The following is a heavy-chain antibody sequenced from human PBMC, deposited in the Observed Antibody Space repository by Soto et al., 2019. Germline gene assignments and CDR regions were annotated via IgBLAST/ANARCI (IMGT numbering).Heavy chain of an antibody. Sequence: GGSLRLSCAASGFTFSSYEMNWVRQAPGKGLEWVSYISSSGSTIYYADSVKGRFTNSRDNAKNSLYLQMNSLRAEDTAVYYCARVDSSSSGAFDIWGQGTMVTVSS. D-gene: IGHD6-6*01. CDR2: ISSSGSTI. CDR1: GFTFSSYE. CDR3: ARVDSSSSGAFDI. V-gene: IGHV3-48*03. J-gene: IGHJ3*02.